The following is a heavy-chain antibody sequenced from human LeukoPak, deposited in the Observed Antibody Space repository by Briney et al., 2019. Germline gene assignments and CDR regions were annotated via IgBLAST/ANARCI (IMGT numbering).Heavy chain of an antibody. D-gene: IGHD5-18*01. CDR1: RFXFDDYA. J-gene: IGHJ4*02. V-gene: IGHV3-43*02. CDR3: AKDITAMVTRYFDY. Sequence: PGGSLRLSCAASRFXFDDYAIHWVRQAPGKGLEWVSLISGDGDYTYYADSVKGRFTISRDNSKNSLYLQMNSLRTEDTALYYCAKDITAMVTRYFDYWGQGTLVTVSS. CDR2: ISGDGDYT.